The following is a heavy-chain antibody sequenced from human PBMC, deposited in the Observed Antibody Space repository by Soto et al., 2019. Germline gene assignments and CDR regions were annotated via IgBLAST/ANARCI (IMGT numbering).Heavy chain of an antibody. V-gene: IGHV4-59*01. J-gene: IGHJ4*02. CDR1: VVSTSSYY. CDR3: AREGYSSGDFDY. Sequence: PSETLSLTCTVSVVSTSSYYCSWIRQPPGKGLEWIGYIYYSGSTNYNPSLKSRVTISVDPSKNQFSLKLSSVTAADTAVYYCAREGYSSGDFDYWGQGTLVTVSS. CDR2: IYYSGST. D-gene: IGHD6-19*01.